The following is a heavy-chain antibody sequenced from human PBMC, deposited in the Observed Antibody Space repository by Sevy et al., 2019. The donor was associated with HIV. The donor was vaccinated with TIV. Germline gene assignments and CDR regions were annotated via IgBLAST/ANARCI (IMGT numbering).Heavy chain of an antibody. V-gene: IGHV4-4*07. CDR3: ARAHGRYSGSKPGVDAFDI. Sequence: SETLSLTCTVSGGSISSYYWSWIRQPAGKGLEWIGRIYTSGSTNYNPSLKSRVTMSVDTSKNQFSLKLSSVTAADTAVYYCARAHGRYSGSKPGVDAFDIWGQGTMVTVSS. D-gene: IGHD1-26*01. CDR2: IYTSGST. CDR1: GGSISSYY. J-gene: IGHJ3*02.